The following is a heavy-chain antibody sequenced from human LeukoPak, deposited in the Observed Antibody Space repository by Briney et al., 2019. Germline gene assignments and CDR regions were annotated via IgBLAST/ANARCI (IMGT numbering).Heavy chain of an antibody. Sequence: GGSLRLSCAASGFTFSSNWMNWVRQAPGRGLEWVANINQDGSEKYYVDSVKGRFTISRDNAKNSLYLQVDSLRAEDTAVYYCARDYYGTFDYWGQGTLVTVSS. V-gene: IGHV3-7*01. CDR2: INQDGSEK. CDR1: GFTFSSNW. J-gene: IGHJ4*02. D-gene: IGHD3-22*01. CDR3: ARDYYGTFDY.